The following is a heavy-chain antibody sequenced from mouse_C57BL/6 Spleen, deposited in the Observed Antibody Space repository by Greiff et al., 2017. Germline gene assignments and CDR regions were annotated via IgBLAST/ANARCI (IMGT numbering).Heavy chain of an antibody. CDR2: ISSGSSTI. Sequence: EVQLQESGGGLVKPGGSLKLSCAASGFTFSDYGMHWVRQAPEKGLEWVAYISSGSSTIYYADTVKGRFTISRDNAKNTLFLQMTSLRSEDTAMYYCARQDYSNYVGFAYWGQGTLVTVSA. D-gene: IGHD2-5*01. V-gene: IGHV5-17*01. J-gene: IGHJ3*01. CDR1: GFTFSDYG. CDR3: ARQDYSNYVGFAY.